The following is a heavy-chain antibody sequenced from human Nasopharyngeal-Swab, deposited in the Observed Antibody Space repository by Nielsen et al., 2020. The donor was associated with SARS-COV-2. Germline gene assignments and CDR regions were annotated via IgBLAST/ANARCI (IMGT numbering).Heavy chain of an antibody. CDR3: ARDQGFTSSYWFDP. V-gene: IGHV1-18*01. Sequence: ASGKVSCKSSGYTFTNDGISWVRQDPGQGLEGVGWISGYNGFTNYAQKFQGRVTMTTDTSTSTAYMELRSLTSDDTAVYYCARDQGFTSSYWFDPWGQGTLVTVSS. J-gene: IGHJ5*02. CDR1: GYTFTNDG. D-gene: IGHD2-2*01. CDR2: ISGYNGFT.